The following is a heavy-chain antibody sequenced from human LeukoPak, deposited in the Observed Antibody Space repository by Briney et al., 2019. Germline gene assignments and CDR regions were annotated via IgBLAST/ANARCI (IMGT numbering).Heavy chain of an antibody. CDR1: GGTFSSYA. D-gene: IGHD4-17*01. Sequence: ASVKVSCKASGGTFSSYAISWVRQAPGQGLEWMGIINPSGGSTSYAQKFQGRVTMTRDMSTSTVYMELSSLRSEDTAVYYCARIYDYGYWGQGTLVTVSS. V-gene: IGHV1-46*01. J-gene: IGHJ4*02. CDR2: INPSGGST. CDR3: ARIYDYGY.